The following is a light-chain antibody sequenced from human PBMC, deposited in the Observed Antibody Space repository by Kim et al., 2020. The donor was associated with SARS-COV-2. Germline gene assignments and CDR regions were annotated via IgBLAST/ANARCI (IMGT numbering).Light chain of an antibody. Sequence: SYELTQPPSVSVSPGQTARITCSGDALPKQYAYWYQQKPGQAPVLGIYKDSERPSGIPERFSGSSSRTTVTLTIRGVQAEDEADSYCQSADSSGTVVFGG. CDR3: QSADSSGTVV. V-gene: IGLV3-25*03. J-gene: IGLJ2*01. CDR2: KDS. CDR1: ALPKQY.